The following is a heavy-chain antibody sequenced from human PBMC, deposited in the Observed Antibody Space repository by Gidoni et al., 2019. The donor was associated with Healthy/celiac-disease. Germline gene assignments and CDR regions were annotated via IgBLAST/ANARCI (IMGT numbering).Heavy chain of an antibody. V-gene: IGHV3-49*03. CDR1: GFTFGDYA. Sequence: EVQLVESGGGLVQPGRSVRLSCTASGFTFGDYAMSWFRQAPGKGLEWVGFIRSKAYGGTTEYAASVKGRFTISRDDSKSIAYLQMNSLKTEDTAVYYCTREASDIVATAFDYWGQGTLVTVSS. CDR2: IRSKAYGGTT. CDR3: TREASDIVATAFDY. J-gene: IGHJ4*02. D-gene: IGHD5-12*01.